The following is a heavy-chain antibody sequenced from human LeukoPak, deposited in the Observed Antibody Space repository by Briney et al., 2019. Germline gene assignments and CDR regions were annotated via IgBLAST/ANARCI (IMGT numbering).Heavy chain of an antibody. CDR2: IYYSGST. CDR1: GGSISSYY. Sequence: KASETLSLTCTVSGGSISSYYWSWIRQPPGKGLEWIGYIYYSGSTNYNPSLRSRVTISVDTSKNQFSLKLSSVAAADTAVYYCARVGYSSSLFDYWGQGALVTVSS. CDR3: ARVGYSSSLFDY. J-gene: IGHJ4*02. V-gene: IGHV4-59*08. D-gene: IGHD6-6*01.